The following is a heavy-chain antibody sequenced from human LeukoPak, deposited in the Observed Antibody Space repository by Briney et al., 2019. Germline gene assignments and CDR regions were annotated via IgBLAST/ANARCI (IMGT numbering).Heavy chain of an antibody. V-gene: IGHV4-39*01. CDR1: GGSISSSSYY. Sequence: SETLSLTCTVSGGSISSSSYYWGWIRQPPGKGLEWIGSIYYSGSTYYNPSLKSRVTISVDASKNQFSLKLSSVTAADTAVYYCARLGRSGSCDYWGQGTLVTVSS. J-gene: IGHJ4*02. D-gene: IGHD1-26*01. CDR3: ARLGRSGSCDY. CDR2: IYYSGST.